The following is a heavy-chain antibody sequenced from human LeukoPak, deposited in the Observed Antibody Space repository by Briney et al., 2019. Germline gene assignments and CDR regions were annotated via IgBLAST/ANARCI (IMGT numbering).Heavy chain of an antibody. CDR3: ARPSKTFCSSTNCPTYWYFDL. D-gene: IGHD2-2*01. Sequence: SETLSLTCAVYGGSFSNFYWSWIRQSPGRGLEWIGEIDHSGSTNYNPSLKSRVTMSVDTSKNQFSLKLKSVTAADTAVYYCARPSKTFCSSTNCPTYWYFDLWGRGTLVTVSS. J-gene: IGHJ2*01. CDR1: GGSFSNFY. V-gene: IGHV4-34*01. CDR2: IDHSGST.